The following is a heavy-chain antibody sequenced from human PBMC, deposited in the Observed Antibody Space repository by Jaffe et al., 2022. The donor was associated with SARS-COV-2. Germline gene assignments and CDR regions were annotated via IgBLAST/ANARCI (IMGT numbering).Heavy chain of an antibody. CDR3: ARRRTSYAGLEWYFDL. V-gene: IGHV1-8*01. D-gene: IGHD1-1*01. CDR2: MNPNSGNT. J-gene: IGHJ2*01. CDR1: GYTFTSYD. Sequence: QVQLVQSGAEVKKPGASVKVSCKASGYTFTSYDINWVRQATGQGLEWMGWMNPNSGNTGYAQKFQGRVTMTRNTSISTAYMELSSLRSEDTAVYYCARRRTSYAGLEWYFDLWGRGTLVTVSS.